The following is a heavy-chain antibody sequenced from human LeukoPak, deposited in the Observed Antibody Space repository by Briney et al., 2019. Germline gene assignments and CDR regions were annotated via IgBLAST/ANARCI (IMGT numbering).Heavy chain of an antibody. CDR3: ARDPYSSSWYYYYYAMDV. CDR1: GFTFSSYG. J-gene: IGHJ6*02. V-gene: IGHV3-33*01. D-gene: IGHD6-13*01. CDR2: IWYDGSNK. Sequence: GGSLRLSCAASGFTFSSYGMHWVRQAPGKGLEWVAVIWYDGSNKYYADSVKGRFTISRDNSKNTLYLQMNSLRAEDTAVYYCARDPYSSSWYYYYYAMDVWGQGTTVTVSS.